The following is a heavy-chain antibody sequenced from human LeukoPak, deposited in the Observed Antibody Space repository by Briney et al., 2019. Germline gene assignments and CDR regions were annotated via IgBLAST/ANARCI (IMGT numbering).Heavy chain of an antibody. D-gene: IGHD2-8*02. CDR3: ARDILLEAYMDV. J-gene: IGHJ6*03. Sequence: PSETLSLTCTVSGGSISSGDYYWSWIRQPPGKGLEWIGYIYYSGSTYYNPSLKSRVTISVDTSKNQFSLKLSPVTAADTAVYYCARDILLEAYMDVWGKGTTVTVSS. CDR1: GGSISSGDYY. CDR2: IYYSGST. V-gene: IGHV4-30-4*08.